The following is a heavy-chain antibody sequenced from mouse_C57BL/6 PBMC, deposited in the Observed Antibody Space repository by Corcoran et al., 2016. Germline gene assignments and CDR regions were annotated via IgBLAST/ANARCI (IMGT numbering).Heavy chain of an antibody. J-gene: IGHJ2*01. CDR1: GYTFTDYY. CDR3: APYTFFDY. CDR2: INPNNGGT. V-gene: IGHV1-26*01. Sequence: EVQLQQSGPELVKPGASVKISCKASGYTFTDYYMNWVKQSHGKSLEWIGDINPNNGGTSYNQKFKGKATLTVDKSSSTAYMELRSLTSEDSAVYYCAPYTFFDYWGQGTTLTVSS.